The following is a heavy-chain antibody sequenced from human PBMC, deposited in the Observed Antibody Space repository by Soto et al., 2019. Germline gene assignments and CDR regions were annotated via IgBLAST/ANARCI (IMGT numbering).Heavy chain of an antibody. V-gene: IGHV3-33*01. Sequence: GGSLRLSCAASGFTFSNYGMHWVRQAPGKGLEWVAVIWYDGNNKYYADSVKGRFTISRDNSNNTLYVQMTSLRAEGTAVYYCARGLHSLFDYWGQGTLVTVSS. CDR3: ARGLHSLFDY. CDR2: IWYDGNNK. D-gene: IGHD2-21*01. CDR1: GFTFSNYG. J-gene: IGHJ4*02.